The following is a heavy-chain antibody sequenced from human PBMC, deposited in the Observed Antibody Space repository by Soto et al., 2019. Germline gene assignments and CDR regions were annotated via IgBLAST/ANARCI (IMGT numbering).Heavy chain of an antibody. J-gene: IGHJ4*02. V-gene: IGHV1-8*01. Sequence: ASVKVSCKASGYTFTSYDINWVRQATGQGLEWMGWMNPNSGNTGYAQKFQGRVTMTRNTSTSTAYMELSSLRSEDTAVYYCARGRSIAAAGKGDYWGQGTLVTVSS. CDR2: MNPNSGNT. CDR1: GYTFTSYD. D-gene: IGHD6-13*01. CDR3: ARGRSIAAAGKGDY.